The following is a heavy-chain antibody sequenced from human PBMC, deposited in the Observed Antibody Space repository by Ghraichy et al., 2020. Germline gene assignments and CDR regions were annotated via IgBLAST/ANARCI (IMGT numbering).Heavy chain of an antibody. D-gene: IGHD6-6*01. CDR1: GGSISSSSYY. CDR3: ARRSSSSAYYYYYGMDV. CDR2: IYYSGST. J-gene: IGHJ6*02. Sequence: GSLRLSCTVSGGSISSSSYYWGWIRQPPGKGLEWIGSIYYSGSTYYNPSLKSRVTISVDTSKNQFSLKLSSVTAADTAVYYCARRSSSSAYYYYYGMDVWGQGTTVTVSS. V-gene: IGHV4-39*01.